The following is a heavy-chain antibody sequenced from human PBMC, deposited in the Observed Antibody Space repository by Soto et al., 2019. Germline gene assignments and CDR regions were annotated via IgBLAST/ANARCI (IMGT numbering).Heavy chain of an antibody. Sequence: PSETLSLACTVSGGSISSYDWSWIRQPPGKGLEWIGYIYYSGSTNYNPSLKSRVTISVDTSKNQFSLKLSSVTAADTAVYYCARYTVDRYYFDYWGQGTLVTVSS. CDR2: IYYSGST. V-gene: IGHV4-59*01. D-gene: IGHD3-22*01. CDR3: ARYTVDRYYFDY. J-gene: IGHJ4*02. CDR1: GGSISSYD.